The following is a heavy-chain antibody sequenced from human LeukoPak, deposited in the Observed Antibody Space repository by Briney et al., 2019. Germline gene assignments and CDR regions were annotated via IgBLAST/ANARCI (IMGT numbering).Heavy chain of an antibody. CDR2: ISAYNGNT. Sequence: ASVKVPCKASGYTFTSYYMHWVRQAPGQGLEWMGWISAYNGNTNYAQKLQGRVTMTTDTSTSTAYMELRSLRSDDTAVYYCARARVEMATIFWFDPWGQGTLVTVSS. J-gene: IGHJ5*02. V-gene: IGHV1-18*04. CDR1: GYTFTSYY. D-gene: IGHD5-24*01. CDR3: ARARVEMATIFWFDP.